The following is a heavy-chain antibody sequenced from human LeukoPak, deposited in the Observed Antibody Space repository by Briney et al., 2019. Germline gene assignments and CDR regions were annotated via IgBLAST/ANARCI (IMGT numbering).Heavy chain of an antibody. CDR1: GFTFSSYA. Sequence: PGGSLRLSCAASGFTFSSYAMSWVRQAPGKGLEWVSAISGSGGSTYYADSVKGRFTTSRDNSKNTLYLQMNSLRAEGTAVYYCAKDLGTVTSSDPWGQGTLVTVSS. CDR2: ISGSGGST. CDR3: AKDLGTVTSSDP. J-gene: IGHJ5*02. V-gene: IGHV3-23*01. D-gene: IGHD4-17*01.